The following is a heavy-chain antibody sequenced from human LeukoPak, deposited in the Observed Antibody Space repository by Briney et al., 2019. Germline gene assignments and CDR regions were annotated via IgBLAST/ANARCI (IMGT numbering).Heavy chain of an antibody. D-gene: IGHD5-12*01. Sequence: LAGGSLRLSCVAFGFSFNNYAMNWVRQAPGKGLEWVSLIIGSSGSTFYADSVKGRFTISRDKSKNTLYLQMNSLRAEDTAVYYCAKGAYDYIEIAYFDYWGQGSLVTVSS. CDR3: AKGAYDYIEIAYFDY. CDR2: IIGSSGST. CDR1: GFSFNNYA. J-gene: IGHJ4*02. V-gene: IGHV3-23*01.